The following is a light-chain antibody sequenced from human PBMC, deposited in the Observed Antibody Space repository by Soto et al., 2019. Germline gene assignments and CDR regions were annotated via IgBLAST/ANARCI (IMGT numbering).Light chain of an antibody. J-gene: IGKJ1*01. CDR1: QNINIW. Sequence: DIQMTQSPSTLSASVGDRVTITCRASQNINIWLAWYQQKPGKAPKLLIYNAAYLESGVPSRFSGSGSGTEFTLTISRLQPDDFAIYYCQQYNGDSRGFGQGTKVELK. CDR2: NAA. CDR3: QQYNGDSRG. V-gene: IGKV1-5*01.